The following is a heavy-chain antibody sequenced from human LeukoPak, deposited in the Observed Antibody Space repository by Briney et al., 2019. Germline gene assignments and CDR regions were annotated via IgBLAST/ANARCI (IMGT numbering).Heavy chain of an antibody. J-gene: IGHJ4*02. CDR1: GYTFTGYY. Sequence: ASVNVSCKASGYTFTGYYMHWVRQAPGQGLECMGWINPNSGGTNYAQKFQGRVTMTRDTSISTAYMELSRLRSDDTAVYYCARSRASVGTSTYSDYWGQGTLVTVSS. CDR2: INPNSGGT. CDR3: ARSRASVGTSTYSDY. V-gene: IGHV1-2*02. D-gene: IGHD1-26*01.